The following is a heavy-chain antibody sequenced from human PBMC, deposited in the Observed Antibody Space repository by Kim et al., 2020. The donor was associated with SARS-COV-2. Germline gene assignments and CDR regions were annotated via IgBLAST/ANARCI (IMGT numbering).Heavy chain of an antibody. CDR2: ISGSGNII. V-gene: IGHV3-11*01. D-gene: IGHD2-2*01. CDR1: GFSLSDYY. CDR3: ARGSILVPATPAGDY. Sequence: GGSLRLSCAASGFSLSDYYMSWIRQATGKGLEWISYISGSGNIIYYADSVKGRFTISRDDAKNSLFLQMSSLRVEDTATYYCARGSILVPATPAGDYWGQGTLVTVSS. J-gene: IGHJ4*02.